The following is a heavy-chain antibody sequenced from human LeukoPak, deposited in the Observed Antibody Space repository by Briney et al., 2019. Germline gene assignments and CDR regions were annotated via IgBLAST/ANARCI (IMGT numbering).Heavy chain of an antibody. V-gene: IGHV4-39*01. CDR2: IYYSGST. D-gene: IGHD3-10*01. CDR3: ARGYYGSGRVFDY. J-gene: IGHJ4*02. CDR1: GGSISSSSCY. Sequence: SETLSLTCTVSGGSISSSSCYWGWIRRPPGRGLEWIGSIYYSGSTYYNPSLKSRVTMSVDTSKNQFSLKLSSVTAADTAVYYCARGYYGSGRVFDYWGQGTLVTVSS.